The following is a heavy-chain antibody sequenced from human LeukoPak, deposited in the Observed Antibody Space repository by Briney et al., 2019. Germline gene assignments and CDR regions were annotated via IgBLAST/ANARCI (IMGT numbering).Heavy chain of an antibody. CDR3: ARGRISYYDSSGYGFGLNY. CDR1: GGSISSYY. Sequence: PSETLSLTCTVSGGSISSYYWSWIRQPAGKGLEWIGRIYTSGSTNYNPSLKSRVTMSVDTSKNQFSLKLSSVTAADTAVYYCARGRISYYDSSGYGFGLNYWGQGTLVTVSS. CDR2: IYTSGST. J-gene: IGHJ4*02. V-gene: IGHV4-4*07. D-gene: IGHD3-22*01.